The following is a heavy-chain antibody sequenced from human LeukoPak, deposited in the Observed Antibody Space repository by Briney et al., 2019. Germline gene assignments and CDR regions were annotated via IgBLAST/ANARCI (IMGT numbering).Heavy chain of an antibody. CDR3: AMKAVPRPRLHDAFDF. CDR2: IYSGGST. Sequence: PGGSLRLSCAASGFTVTTNYMSWVRQAPGKGLEWVSIIYSGGSTYYADSVKGRFTISRDNFKNTLFLQMNSLRADDTAVYYCAMKAVPRPRLHDAFDFWGQGTVVSVSS. CDR1: GFTVTTNY. V-gene: IGHV3-53*01. D-gene: IGHD5-24*01. J-gene: IGHJ3*01.